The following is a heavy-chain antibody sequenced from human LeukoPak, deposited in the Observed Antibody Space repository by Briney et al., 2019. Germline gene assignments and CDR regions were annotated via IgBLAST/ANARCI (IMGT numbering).Heavy chain of an antibody. V-gene: IGHV3-30*03. CDR1: GFTFSSYG. CDR2: ISYDGSNK. J-gene: IGHJ5*02. Sequence: GGSLRLSCAASGFTFSSYGMHWVRQAPGKGLEWVAVISYDGSNKYYADSVKGRFTISRDNAKNSLYLQMNSLRAEDTVVYYCARDPDRYSSGWYFDPWGQGTLVTVSS. D-gene: IGHD6-19*01. CDR3: ARDPDRYSSGWYFDP.